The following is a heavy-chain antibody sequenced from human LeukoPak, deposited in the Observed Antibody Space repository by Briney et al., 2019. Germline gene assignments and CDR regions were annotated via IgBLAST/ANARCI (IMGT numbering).Heavy chain of an antibody. CDR1: GFAFSSFA. CDR3: AKGYGSGVLDVFDI. CDR2: ISGSGGTI. D-gene: IGHD3-10*01. J-gene: IGHJ3*02. Sequence: GGSLRLSCAASGFAFSSFALSWVRQAPGKGLEWVSVISGSGGTIFYADSVEGRFTISRDNSENTLYLLMSSLRAEDTAVYYCAKGYGSGVLDVFDIWGQGTMITVSS. V-gene: IGHV3-23*01.